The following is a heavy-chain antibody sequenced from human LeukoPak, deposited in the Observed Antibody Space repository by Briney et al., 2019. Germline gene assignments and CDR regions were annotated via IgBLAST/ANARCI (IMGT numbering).Heavy chain of an antibody. CDR1: GGSISSYY. V-gene: IGHV4-59*01. D-gene: IGHD3-22*01. CDR3: ARLTYYYDSSGYYGVAVQYFQH. J-gene: IGHJ1*01. Sequence: SETLSLTCTVSGGSISSYYWSWIRQPPGKGLEWIGYIYYSGSTNYNPSLKSRVTISVDTSKNQFSLKLSSVTAADTAVYYCARLTYYYDSSGYYGVAVQYFQHWGQGTLVTVSS. CDR2: IYYSGST.